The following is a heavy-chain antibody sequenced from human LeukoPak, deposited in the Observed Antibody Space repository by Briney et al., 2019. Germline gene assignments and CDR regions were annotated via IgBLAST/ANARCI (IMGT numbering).Heavy chain of an antibody. D-gene: IGHD4-17*01. CDR2: IYYSGST. CDR3: ARDRGADGDGLDY. CDR1: GGSISSSSYY. Sequence: SETLSLTCTVSGGSISSSSYYWGWIRQPPGKGLEWIGSIYYSGSTYYNPSLKGRVTISVDTSKNQFSLKLSSVTAADTAVYYCARDRGADGDGLDYWGQGTLVTVSS. V-gene: IGHV4-39*07. J-gene: IGHJ4*02.